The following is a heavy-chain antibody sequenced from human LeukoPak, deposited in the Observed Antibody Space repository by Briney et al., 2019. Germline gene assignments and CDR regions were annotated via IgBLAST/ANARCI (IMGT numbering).Heavy chain of an antibody. J-gene: IGHJ4*02. CDR2: IHSSGNT. CDR3: AKHEGSYYDKSSYTFDF. V-gene: IGHV4-39*01. Sequence: PSETLSLTCTVSIGSVNSGVYYWGWIRQPPGKGLEWIGSIHSSGNTCYNPSLKSRVTISVDTSKNHFSLKLSSVTAADRAVYYCAKHEGSYYDKSSYTFDFWGQGTLVTVSS. CDR1: IGSVNSGVYY. D-gene: IGHD3-22*01.